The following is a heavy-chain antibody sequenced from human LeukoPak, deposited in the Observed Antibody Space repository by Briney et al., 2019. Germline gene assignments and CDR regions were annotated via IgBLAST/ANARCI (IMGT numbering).Heavy chain of an antibody. Sequence: GGSLRLSCAASGFTFGNYGMSWVRQAPGKGLEWVSGINWNGGSTGYADSVEGRFTISRDNSKNTLYLQMNSLRPEGTAVYYCAKDWRRIVVVGPITRHGDYMDVWGKGTTVTISS. CDR2: INWNGGST. CDR3: AKDWRRIVVVGPITRHGDYMDV. V-gene: IGHV3-20*04. CDR1: GFTFGNYG. D-gene: IGHD2-15*01. J-gene: IGHJ6*03.